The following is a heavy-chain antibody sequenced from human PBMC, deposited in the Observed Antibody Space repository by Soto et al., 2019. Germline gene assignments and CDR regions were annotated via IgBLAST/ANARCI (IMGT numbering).Heavy chain of an antibody. CDR1: GGSISDYQ. CDR3: ARMRGFGEISAYFDY. D-gene: IGHD3-10*01. Sequence: QVQLQESGPGLVKPSETLSLTCSVSGGSISDYQWNWIRQPPGKGLEWIGDIYYSGRTNYNPSTKSRVTLSLDTPTKQFSLRLRSVTAADTAVYYCARMRGFGEISAYFDYWGQGTLVTVSS. V-gene: IGHV4-59*01. J-gene: IGHJ4*02. CDR2: IYYSGRT.